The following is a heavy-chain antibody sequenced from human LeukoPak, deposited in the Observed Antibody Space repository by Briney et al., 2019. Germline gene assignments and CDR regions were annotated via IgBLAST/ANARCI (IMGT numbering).Heavy chain of an antibody. V-gene: IGHV3-11*04. Sequence: GGSLRLSCAASGFTFSDYYMSWIRRAPGKGLEWVSYISSSGSTIYYADSVKGRFTISRDNAKNSLYLQMNSLRAEDTAVYYCATDIVVVPAAQYYWGQGTLVTVSS. J-gene: IGHJ4*02. CDR2: ISSSGSTI. CDR3: ATDIVVVPAAQYY. CDR1: GFTFSDYY. D-gene: IGHD2-2*01.